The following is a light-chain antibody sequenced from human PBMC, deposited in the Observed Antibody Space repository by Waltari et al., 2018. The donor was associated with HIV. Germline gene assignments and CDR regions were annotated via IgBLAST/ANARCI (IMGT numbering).Light chain of an antibody. V-gene: IGKV1-33*01. J-gene: IGKJ3*01. CDR2: DAS. CDR3: QQYDNLPAPLFT. CDR1: QDISNY. Sequence: DIQMTQSPSFLSASVGDRVTITCQARQDISNYLNWYQQKPGKATKLLMYDASNLETGVPSRFSGSGSGTDFTFTISSLQPEDIATYYCQQYDNLPAPLFTFGPGTKVDIK.